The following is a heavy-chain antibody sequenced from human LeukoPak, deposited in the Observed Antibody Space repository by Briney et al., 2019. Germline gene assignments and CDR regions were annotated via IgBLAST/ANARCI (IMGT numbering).Heavy chain of an antibody. D-gene: IGHD2-2*01. CDR3: AKLGDIVVVPAANGDDY. J-gene: IGHJ4*02. V-gene: IGHV3-33*06. Sequence: GGSLRLSCAASGFTFSSYGMHWVRQAPGKGLEWVAVIWYDGSNKYYADSVKGRFTISRDNSKNTLYLQMNSLRAEDTAVYYCAKLGDIVVVPAANGDDYWGQGTLVTVSS. CDR2: IWYDGSNK. CDR1: GFTFSSYG.